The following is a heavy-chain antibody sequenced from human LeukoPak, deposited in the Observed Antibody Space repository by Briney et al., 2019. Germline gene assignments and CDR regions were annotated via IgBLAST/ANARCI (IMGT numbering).Heavy chain of an antibody. D-gene: IGHD3-10*01. V-gene: IGHV4-39*01. J-gene: IGHJ4*02. Sequence: SETLSLTCTVSGGSISSSSYYWGWIRQPPGKGLEWIGSIYYSGSTYYNPSLKSRVTISVDTSQNQFSLKLSSVTAADTAVYYCARSGRFGESHVDPEDYWGQGTLVTVSS. CDR3: ARSGRFGESHVDPEDY. CDR2: IYYSGST. CDR1: GGSISSSSYY.